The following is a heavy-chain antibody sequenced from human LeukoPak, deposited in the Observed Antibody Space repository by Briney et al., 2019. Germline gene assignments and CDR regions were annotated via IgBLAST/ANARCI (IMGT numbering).Heavy chain of an antibody. D-gene: IGHD3-22*01. CDR2: IYHSGST. V-gene: IGHV4-4*02. Sequence: PSETLSLTCAVSGGSISSSNWWSWVRQPPGKGLEWIGEIYHSGSTNYNPSLKSRVTISVDKSKNQFSLKLSSVTAADTAVYYCARGPEYYYDSSGYYPDYWGQGTLVTVSS. CDR3: ARGPEYYYDSSGYYPDY. J-gene: IGHJ4*02. CDR1: GGSISSSNW.